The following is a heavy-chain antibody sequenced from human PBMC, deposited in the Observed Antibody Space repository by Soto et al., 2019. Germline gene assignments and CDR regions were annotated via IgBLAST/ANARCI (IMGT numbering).Heavy chain of an antibody. CDR3: ARVAPYYXFWSGYYEVYYYYGMDV. V-gene: IGHV4-59*01. CDR1: GGSISSYY. Sequence: LSLTCTVSGGSISSYYWSWIRQPPGKGLEWIGYIYYSGSTNYNPSLKSRVTISVDTSKNQFSLKLSSVTAADTAVYYCARVAPYYXFWSGYYEVYYYYGMDVWGQGTTVTVSS. CDR2: IYYSGST. D-gene: IGHD3-3*01. J-gene: IGHJ6*02.